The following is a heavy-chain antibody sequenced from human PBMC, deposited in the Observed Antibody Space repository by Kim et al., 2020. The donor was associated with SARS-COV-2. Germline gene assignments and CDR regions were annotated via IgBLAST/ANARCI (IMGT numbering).Heavy chain of an antibody. V-gene: IGHV3-23*01. CDR2: ISSTGADR. J-gene: IGHJ4*02. CDR1: GFTFSSYG. CDR3: AKRLGPTTPNFDY. Sequence: GGSLRLSFAASGFTFSSYGKSWVSQAPGKGMDWVSAISSTGADRNYANAVKGRFTISRDNFKNTLYLQMNSLRDEDTAVYYCAKRLGPTTPNFDYWGPGTMVTVSS. D-gene: IGHD1-26*01.